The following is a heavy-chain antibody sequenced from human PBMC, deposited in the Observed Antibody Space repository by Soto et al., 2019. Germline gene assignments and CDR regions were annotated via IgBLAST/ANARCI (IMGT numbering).Heavy chain of an antibody. Sequence: ASVKVSCKASGYTFTGYYMHWVRQASGQGLEWMGWINPNSGGTNYAQKFQGWVTMTRDTSISTAYMELSRLRSDDTAVYYCARDRGGVFGSGSSPPPLYYFDYWGQGALVTVSS. D-gene: IGHD3-10*01. CDR2: INPNSGGT. CDR3: ARDRGGVFGSGSSPPPLYYFDY. CDR1: GYTFTGYY. J-gene: IGHJ4*02. V-gene: IGHV1-2*04.